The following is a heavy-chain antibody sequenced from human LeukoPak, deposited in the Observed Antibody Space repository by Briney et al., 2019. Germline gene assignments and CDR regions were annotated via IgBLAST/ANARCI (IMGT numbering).Heavy chain of an antibody. D-gene: IGHD3-16*01. CDR2: IIPIFGAT. CDR3: AKQGAVRQDYYMDV. Sequence: SVNVSCKASGGSFSNYAITWVRQAPGHGLEWMGRIIPIFGATTYAQKFQGRVTITADMGSSTAYLELTGLTSEDTALYFCAKQGAVRQDYYMDVWGNGTTVIVSS. CDR1: GGSFSNYA. J-gene: IGHJ6*03. V-gene: IGHV1-69*06.